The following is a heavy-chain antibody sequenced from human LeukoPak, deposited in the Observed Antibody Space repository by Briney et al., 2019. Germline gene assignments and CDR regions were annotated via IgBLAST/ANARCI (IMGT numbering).Heavy chain of an antibody. V-gene: IGHV4-4*02. CDR3: AGLVGRYSSGLYYYYFDY. J-gene: IGHJ4*02. D-gene: IGHD3-22*01. CDR2: MYLSGTT. Sequence: PSETLSLTCTVSGDSINSLDLWGWVRPPPGKGLEWIGEMYLSGTTHSNPSVKSRVTISIDKSKNQFFLNLSSVTAADTAVYYCAGLVGRYSSGLYYYYFDYWGQGTLVTVSS. CDR1: GDSINSLDL.